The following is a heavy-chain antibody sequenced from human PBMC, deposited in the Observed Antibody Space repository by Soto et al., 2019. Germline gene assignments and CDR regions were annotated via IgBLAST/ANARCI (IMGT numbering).Heavy chain of an antibody. J-gene: IGHJ4*02. V-gene: IGHV1-2*02. CDR1: GYSFTGYY. Sequence: SVKVSCKASGYSFTGYYMHWVRQATGQGLEWMGWINPNSGGTNYAQKFQGRVTITRDASISTAYMELSRLRSDDTAVYYCAGTRVVGAVHVFDYWGQGTLVTVSS. D-gene: IGHD3-3*01. CDR3: AGTRVVGAVHVFDY. CDR2: INPNSGGT.